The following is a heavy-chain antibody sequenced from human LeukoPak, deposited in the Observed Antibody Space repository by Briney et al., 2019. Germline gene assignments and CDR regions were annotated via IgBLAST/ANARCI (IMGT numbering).Heavy chain of an antibody. CDR2: ISGSGGST. Sequence: GGSLRLSCAASGFTFSSYAMSWVRQAPGKGLEWVSAISGSGGSTYYADSVKGRFTISRDNSKKTLYLRMNSLRAEDTAVYYCAKDINWASFESWGQGTLVTVSS. CDR3: AKDINWASFES. D-gene: IGHD7-27*01. V-gene: IGHV3-23*01. CDR1: GFTFSSYA. J-gene: IGHJ4*02.